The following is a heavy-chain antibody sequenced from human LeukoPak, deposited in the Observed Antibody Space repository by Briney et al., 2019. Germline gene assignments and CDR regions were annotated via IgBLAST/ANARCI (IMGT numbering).Heavy chain of an antibody. V-gene: IGHV4-31*03. CDR2: IYYGGST. D-gene: IGHD4-17*01. CDR1: GGSISSCGYY. Sequence: PSEPLSLTCTVSGGSISSCGYYWSWVRQHPEKGLEWIGHIYYGGSTYPTPTLKRRITISVDTSQNQFSIELTSVTAAHTAVYHCARGRGRNTNDYGPFDCWGQGTLVTVSS. CDR3: ARGRGRNTNDYGPFDC. J-gene: IGHJ4*02.